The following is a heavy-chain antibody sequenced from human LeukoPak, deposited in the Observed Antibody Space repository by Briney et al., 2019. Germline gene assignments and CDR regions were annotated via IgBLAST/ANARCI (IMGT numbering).Heavy chain of an antibody. D-gene: IGHD3-10*01. CDR1: GFTFSSYA. Sequence: GGSLRLSCAASGFTFSSYAMRWVRQAPGHGLEWVSASSGSGGSTYYADSVKGRFTISRDNSKNTLYLQMNSLRAEDTAVYYCAKDINDYFDYWGQGTLVTVSS. CDR2: SSGSGGST. V-gene: IGHV3-23*01. CDR3: AKDINDYFDY. J-gene: IGHJ4*02.